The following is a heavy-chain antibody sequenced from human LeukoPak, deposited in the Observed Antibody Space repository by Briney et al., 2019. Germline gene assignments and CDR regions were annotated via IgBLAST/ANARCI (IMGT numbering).Heavy chain of an antibody. D-gene: IGHD3-3*01. J-gene: IGHJ4*02. CDR3: AKGSMKSVLRFLEWVRPCFDY. CDR1: GFTFSSYA. Sequence: GGSLRLSCAASGFTFSSYAMSWVRQAPGKGLEWVSAISGSGGSTYYADSVKGRFTISRDNSKNTLYLQMNSLRAEDTAVYYCAKGSMKSVLRFLEWVRPCFDYWGQGTLVTVSS. V-gene: IGHV3-23*01. CDR2: ISGSGGST.